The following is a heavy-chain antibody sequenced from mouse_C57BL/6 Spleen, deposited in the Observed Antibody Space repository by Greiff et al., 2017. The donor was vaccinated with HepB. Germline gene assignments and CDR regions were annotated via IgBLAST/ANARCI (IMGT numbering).Heavy chain of an antibody. J-gene: IGHJ1*03. CDR3: ARDRGIYYYGSSWYFDV. V-gene: IGHV5-16*01. D-gene: IGHD1-1*01. CDR2: INYDGSST. Sequence: EVKVVESEGGLVQPGSSLKLSCTASGFTFSDYYMAWVRQVPEKGLEWVANINYDGSSTYYLDSLKSRFIISRDNAKNILYLQMISLKSEDTATNYFARDRGIYYYGSSWYFDVWGTGTPFTVSS. CDR1: GFTFSDYY.